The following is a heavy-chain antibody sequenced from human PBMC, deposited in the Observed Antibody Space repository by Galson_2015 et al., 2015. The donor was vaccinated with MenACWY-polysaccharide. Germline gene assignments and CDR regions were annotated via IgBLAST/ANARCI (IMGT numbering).Heavy chain of an antibody. CDR1: EYTFTSYD. CDR3: ARGGAARRGWYFDL. D-gene: IGHD6-6*01. CDR2: MNPNSANT. J-gene: IGHJ2*01. V-gene: IGHV1-8*01. Sequence: SVQACCKAAEYTFTSYDINWVRQAPGQGLEWMGWMNPNSANTGYGKTFQGRVTLTRNTSMSTAYMELSSLRFEDTAVYYCARGGAARRGWYFDLWGRGTLVTVSS.